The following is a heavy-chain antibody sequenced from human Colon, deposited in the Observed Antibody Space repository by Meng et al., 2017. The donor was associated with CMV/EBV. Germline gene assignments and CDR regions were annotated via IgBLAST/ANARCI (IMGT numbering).Heavy chain of an antibody. D-gene: IGHD2-2*01. CDR1: GLTFATYT. CDR2: ITGSGVRT. J-gene: IGHJ6*02. V-gene: IGHV3-23*01. CDR3: ARDYCSSPSCYDYVLDV. Sequence: GESLKISCEVSGLTFATYTMNWARQAPGKGLEWVSTITGSGVRTHYADSVKGRFTISRDNAKNSLYLHMNNLRAEDTAVYYCARDYCSSPSCYDYVLDVWGQGTTVTVSS.